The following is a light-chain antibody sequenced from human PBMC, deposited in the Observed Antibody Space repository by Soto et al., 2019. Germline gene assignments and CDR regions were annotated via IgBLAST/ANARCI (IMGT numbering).Light chain of an antibody. Sequence: QSALTQPASVSGSPGQSITISCTGTSSDVGGYNYVSWYQQHPGKAPKLMIYEVSNRPSGVSNRFSGSKSGNTASLTISGAQAEDDYYCSSYSCTSTNLCVFGSGTKLTVL. CDR2: EVS. J-gene: IGLJ3*02. V-gene: IGLV2-14*01. CDR1: SSDVGGYNY. CDR3: SSYSCTSTNLCV.